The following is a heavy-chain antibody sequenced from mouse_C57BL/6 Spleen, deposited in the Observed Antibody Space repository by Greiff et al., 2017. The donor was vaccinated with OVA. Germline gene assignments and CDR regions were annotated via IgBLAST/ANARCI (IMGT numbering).Heavy chain of an antibody. J-gene: IGHJ3*01. CDR3: ARKDSSGTPFWFAY. V-gene: IGHV1-85*01. D-gene: IGHD3-2*02. CDR1: GYTFTSYD. Sequence: QVQLQQSGPELVKPGASVKLSCKASGYTFTSYDINWVKQRPGQGLEWIGWIYPRDGSTKYNEKFKGKATLTVDTSSSTAYMELHSLTSEDSAVYFCARKDSSGTPFWFAYWGQGTLVTVSA. CDR2: IYPRDGST.